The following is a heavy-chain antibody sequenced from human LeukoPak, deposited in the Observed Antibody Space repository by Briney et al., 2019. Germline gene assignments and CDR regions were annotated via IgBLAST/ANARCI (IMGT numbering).Heavy chain of an antibody. CDR3: ARQGYSGHSQGAADY. D-gene: IGHD4-23*01. CDR1: GYTFTSYG. V-gene: IGHV1-18*01. CDR2: ISAYNGNT. Sequence: ASVKVSCKASGYTFTSYGISWVRQAPGQGLEWMGWISAYNGNTNYAQRLQGRVTMTTDTSTSTAHMELRSLRSDDTAVYYCARQGYSGHSQGAADYWGQGTLVTVSS. J-gene: IGHJ4*02.